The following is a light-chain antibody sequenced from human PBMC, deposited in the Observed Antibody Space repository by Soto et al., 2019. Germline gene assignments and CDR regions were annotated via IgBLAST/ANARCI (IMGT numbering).Light chain of an antibody. CDR1: QSVSSSY. CDR2: GAS. CDR3: QQYGSSHWT. J-gene: IGKJ1*01. Sequence: EIVLTQSPGTLSLSPGERATLSCRASQSVSSSYLAWYQQKPGQAPRLLIYGASSRATGIPDRFSGSGSGTDSTLTISRLEPEDFGVYYCQQYGSSHWTFGQGTKVDIK. V-gene: IGKV3-20*01.